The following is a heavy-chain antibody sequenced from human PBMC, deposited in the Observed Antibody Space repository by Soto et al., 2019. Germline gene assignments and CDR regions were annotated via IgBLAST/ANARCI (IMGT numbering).Heavy chain of an antibody. CDR3: AKEREMATLMNP. CDR2: IIPIFGTA. CDR1: GGTFSSYA. V-gene: IGHV1-69*13. J-gene: IGHJ5*02. D-gene: IGHD5-12*01. Sequence: SVKVSCKASGGTFSSYAISWVRQAPGQGLEWMGGIIPIFGTANYAQKFQGRVTITADESTSTAYMELSSLGSEDAAVYYCAKEREMATLMNPWGQGTLVTVSS.